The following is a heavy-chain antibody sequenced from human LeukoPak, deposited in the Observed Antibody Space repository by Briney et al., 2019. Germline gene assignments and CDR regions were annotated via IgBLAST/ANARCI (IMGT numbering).Heavy chain of an antibody. CDR3: AKDTNNMVRGVIIGYYFDY. Sequence: GGSLRLSCAASGFTFSSYGMHWVRQAPGKGLEWVAFIRCDGSNKYYADSVKGRFTISRDNSKNTLYLQMNSLRAEDTAVYYCAKDTNNMVRGVIIGYYFDYWGQGTLVTVSS. V-gene: IGHV3-30*02. CDR1: GFTFSSYG. J-gene: IGHJ4*02. D-gene: IGHD3-10*01. CDR2: IRCDGSNK.